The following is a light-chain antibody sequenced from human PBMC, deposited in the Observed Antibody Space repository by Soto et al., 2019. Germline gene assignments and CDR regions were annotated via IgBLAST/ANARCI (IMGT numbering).Light chain of an antibody. CDR2: EVS. J-gene: IGLJ3*02. V-gene: IGLV2-8*01. CDR3: SSYAGSNNLGV. Sequence: QSALTQPPSASGSPGQSVTISCTGTSSDIGGYNYVSWYQHHPGKAPKVMIYEVSKRPSGVPDRFSGSKSGNTASLTVSGLQPDDEADYYCSSYAGSNNLGVFGGGTKLTVL. CDR1: SSDIGGYNY.